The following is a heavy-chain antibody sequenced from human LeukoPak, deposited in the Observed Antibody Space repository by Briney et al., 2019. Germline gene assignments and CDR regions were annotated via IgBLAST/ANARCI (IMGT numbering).Heavy chain of an antibody. CDR3: ARPQYSSAWYPGKPYFDY. V-gene: IGHV7-4-1*02. CDR2: INTNTGKP. Sequence: ASVKVSCKASGYTFTTYAINWVRQAPGQGLEWMGWINTNTGKPTYAQGFTGRFVFSLDTSVSTAYLQISSLKAEDTAVYYCARPQYSSAWYPGKPYFDYWGQGTLVTVSS. J-gene: IGHJ4*02. D-gene: IGHD6-19*01. CDR1: GYTFTTYA.